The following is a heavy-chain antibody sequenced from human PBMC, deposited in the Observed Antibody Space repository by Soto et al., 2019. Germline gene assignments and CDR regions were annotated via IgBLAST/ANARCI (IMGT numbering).Heavy chain of an antibody. CDR1: GFTFRTYG. CDR3: AREPEGIAAALDY. D-gene: IGHD6-13*01. J-gene: IGHJ4*02. V-gene: IGHV3-21*01. CDR2: ISSSGSFI. Sequence: GGSLRLSCAASGFTFRTYGMNWVRRAPGGGLEWVASISSSGSFIYYADSVKGRFTISRDDAEKSLYLQVNSLRAEDTALYYCAREPEGIAAALDYWGQGTLVTVSS.